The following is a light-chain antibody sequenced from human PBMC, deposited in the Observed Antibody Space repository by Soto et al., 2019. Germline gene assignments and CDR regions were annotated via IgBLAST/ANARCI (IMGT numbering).Light chain of an antibody. V-gene: IGLV2-14*01. Sequence: QSVLTHTASVSGSPGQSITIACTGASSGIRDYNYVSWYQQLPGNAPKLIMYEVSNRPSGISNRFSGSKSGNTASLTISGLQAEDEADYYCSSKSPDFFGTGTKVTVL. CDR3: SSKSPDF. CDR2: EVS. CDR1: SSGIRDYNY. J-gene: IGLJ1*01.